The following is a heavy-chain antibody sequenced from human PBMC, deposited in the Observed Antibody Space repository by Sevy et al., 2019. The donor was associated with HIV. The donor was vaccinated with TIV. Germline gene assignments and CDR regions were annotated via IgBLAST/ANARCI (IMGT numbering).Heavy chain of an antibody. V-gene: IGHV3-15*01. Sequence: GGSLRLSCAASGFTFSDAWLSWVRQAPGKGLEWVGRVRSKGDGGRTDYAAPVKGRFTIARGDSKNVLYVQMNSLKIEDTGVYYCSSEGAYWGQGTRVTVSS. CDR1: GFTFSDAW. CDR2: VRSKGDGGRT. CDR3: SSEGAY. J-gene: IGHJ4*02.